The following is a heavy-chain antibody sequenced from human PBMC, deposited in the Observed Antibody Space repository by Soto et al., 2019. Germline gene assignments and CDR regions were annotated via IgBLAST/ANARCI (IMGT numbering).Heavy chain of an antibody. V-gene: IGHV4-39*01. CDR2: IYYSGST. CDR3: ARQDSSGWYDYYYGMDV. CDR1: GGSFSGYY. J-gene: IGHJ6*02. Sequence: SETLSLTCAVYGGSFSGYYWGWIRQPPGKGLEWIGSIYYSGSTYYNPSLKSRVTISVDTSKNQFSLKLSSVTAADTAVYYCARQDSSGWYDYYYGMDVWGQGTTVTVS. D-gene: IGHD6-19*01.